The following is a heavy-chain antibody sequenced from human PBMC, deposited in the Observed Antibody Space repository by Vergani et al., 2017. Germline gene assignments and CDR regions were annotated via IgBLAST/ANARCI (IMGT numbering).Heavy chain of an antibody. CDR2: ISGSGGST. Sequence: VQLVESGGGVVQPGRSLRLSCAASGFTFSSYAMSWVRQAPGKGLEWVSAISGSGGSTYYADSVKGRFTISRDNSKNSLYLQMNSLRTEDTALYYCAKDGYYYDSSGQYYFDYWGQGTLVTVSS. D-gene: IGHD3-22*01. CDR3: AKDGYYYDSSGQYYFDY. J-gene: IGHJ4*02. CDR1: GFTFSSYA. V-gene: IGHV3-23*04.